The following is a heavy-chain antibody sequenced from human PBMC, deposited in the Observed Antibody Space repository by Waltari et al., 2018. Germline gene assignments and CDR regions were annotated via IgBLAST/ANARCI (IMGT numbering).Heavy chain of an antibody. CDR2: IYTSGST. V-gene: IGHV4-61*02. J-gene: IGHJ5*02. Sequence: QVQLQESGPGLVKPSQTLSLTCTVSGGSISSGSYYWSWIRQPAGKGLEWVGRIYTSGSTNYHPSLKSRVTISVDTSNNQFSLKLSSVTAADTAVYYCARDRRIAVAGTGWFDPWGQGTLVTVSS. D-gene: IGHD6-19*01. CDR1: GGSISSGSYY. CDR3: ARDRRIAVAGTGWFDP.